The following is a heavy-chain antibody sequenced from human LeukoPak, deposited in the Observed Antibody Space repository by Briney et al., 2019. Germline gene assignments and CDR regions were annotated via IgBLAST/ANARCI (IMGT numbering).Heavy chain of an antibody. Sequence: PGGSLRLSCAASGFTFSGYSMNWVRQAPGKGLEWVSYISSSSSTIYYADSVKGRFTISRDNAKNSLYLQMNSLRAEDTAVYYCARDPAAAGTGYWGQGTLVTVSS. CDR3: ARDPAAAGTGY. V-gene: IGHV3-48*01. J-gene: IGHJ4*02. CDR1: GFTFSGYS. D-gene: IGHD6-13*01. CDR2: ISSSSSTI.